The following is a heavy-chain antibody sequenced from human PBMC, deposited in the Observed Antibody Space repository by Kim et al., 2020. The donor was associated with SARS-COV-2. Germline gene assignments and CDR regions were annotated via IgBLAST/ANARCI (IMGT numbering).Heavy chain of an antibody. CDR1: GGSITTYY. D-gene: IGHD6-19*01. J-gene: IGHJ5*02. CDR3: AGFSIGHGSGGGGALDP. CDR2: MFDSGST. V-gene: IGHV4-59*13. Sequence: SETLSLTCTVSGGSITTYYWSWIRQPPGKGLQWIGYMFDSGSTEYKPSLKSRVTISTDTSRNQLFLKLTSVTAADTAVYLCAGFSIGHGSGGGGALDPWGQGPLVTVSS.